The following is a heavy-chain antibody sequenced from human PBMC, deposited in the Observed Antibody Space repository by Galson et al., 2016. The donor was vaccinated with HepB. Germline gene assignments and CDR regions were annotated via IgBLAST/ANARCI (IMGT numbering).Heavy chain of an antibody. V-gene: IGHV1-18*01. CDR3: ARSPSMIRGVILDS. J-gene: IGHJ4*02. CDR2: ISAYNGNT. Sequence: SVKVSCKASGYTFTSYGISWVRQAPGQGLEWMGWISAYNGNTYYAQKLQGRVTMTTDTSTSTVYMELRSLRSDDTAVYYCARSPSMIRGVILDSWGQGTLVTVSS. D-gene: IGHD3-10*01. CDR1: GYTFTSYG.